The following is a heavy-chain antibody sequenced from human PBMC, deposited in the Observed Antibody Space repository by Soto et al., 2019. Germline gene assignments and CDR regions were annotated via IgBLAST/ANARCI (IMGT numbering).Heavy chain of an antibody. Sequence: GESLKISCKGSGSSCAGYWIGWVRQIPGKGLEWMGLIYPGDSHVRYGPSFQGQVTISIDRSTTTAYLQWSSLKASDTAIYYCARLHYSSSSSFYWGQGTLVTVSS. CDR1: GSSCAGYW. J-gene: IGHJ4*02. CDR3: ARLHYSSSSSFY. V-gene: IGHV5-51*01. D-gene: IGHD6-6*01. CDR2: IYPGDSHV.